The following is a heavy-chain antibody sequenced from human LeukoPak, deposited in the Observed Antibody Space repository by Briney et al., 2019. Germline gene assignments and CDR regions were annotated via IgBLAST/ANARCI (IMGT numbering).Heavy chain of an antibody. Sequence: PSETLSLTCAVYGGSFSGYYWSWIRQPPGKGLEWIGEINHSGSTNYNPSLKSRATISVDTSKNQFSLKLSSVTAADTAVYYCAREGQTRGDWRYFDYWGQGTLVTVSS. J-gene: IGHJ4*02. D-gene: IGHD2-21*02. CDR3: AREGQTRGDWRYFDY. V-gene: IGHV4-34*01. CDR2: INHSGST. CDR1: GGSFSGYY.